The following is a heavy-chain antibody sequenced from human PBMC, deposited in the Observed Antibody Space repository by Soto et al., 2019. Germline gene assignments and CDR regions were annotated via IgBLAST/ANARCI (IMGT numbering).Heavy chain of an antibody. D-gene: IGHD2-2*01. V-gene: IGHV3-23*01. Sequence: GGSLRLSCAASGFTFSSYAMSWVRQAPGKGLEWVSAISGSGGSTYYADSVKGRFTISRDNSKNTLYLQMNSLRAEDTAVYYCASHKDIVVVPAAMGRFLDVWGKGTTVTVSS. J-gene: IGHJ6*04. CDR1: GFTFSSYA. CDR2: ISGSGGST. CDR3: ASHKDIVVVPAAMGRFLDV.